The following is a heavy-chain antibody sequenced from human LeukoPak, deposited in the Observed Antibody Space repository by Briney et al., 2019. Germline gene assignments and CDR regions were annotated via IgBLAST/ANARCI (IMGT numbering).Heavy chain of an antibody. CDR3: ARDDSSGYSTLDY. Sequence: PGGSLRLSCAASGFTFSSYSMNWVRQAPGKGLEWVSSISSSSSYIYYADSVKGRFTIPRDNAKNSLYLQMNSLRAEDTAVYYCARDDSSGYSTLDYWGQGTLVTVSS. D-gene: IGHD3-22*01. J-gene: IGHJ4*02. CDR2: ISSSSSYI. V-gene: IGHV3-21*01. CDR1: GFTFSSYS.